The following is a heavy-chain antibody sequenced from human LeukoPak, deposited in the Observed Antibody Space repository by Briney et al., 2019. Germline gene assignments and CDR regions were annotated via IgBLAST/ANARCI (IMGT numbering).Heavy chain of an antibody. V-gene: IGHV3-23*01. CDR1: GFTLSSYA. Sequence: PGGSLRLSCAASGFTLSSYAMSWVRQAPGKGLEWVSAISGSGGSTYYADSVKGRFTISRDNSKNTLYLQMNSLRAEDTAVYYCAKEWQWLGYYYYYMDVWGKGTTVTVSS. J-gene: IGHJ6*03. CDR3: AKEWQWLGYYYYYMDV. D-gene: IGHD6-19*01. CDR2: ISGSGGST.